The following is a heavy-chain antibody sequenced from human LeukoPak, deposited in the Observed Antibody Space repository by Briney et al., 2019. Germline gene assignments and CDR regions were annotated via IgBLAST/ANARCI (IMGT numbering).Heavy chain of an antibody. CDR2: ISYDGSNK. CDR3: ATRNLQSYSDILK. Sequence: GGSLRLSCAASGFTFSSYAMHWVRQAPGKGLEWVAVISYDGSNKYYADSVKGRFTISRDNSKNTLYLQMNSLRVEDTSVYYCATRNLQSYSDILKWGQGTLVTVSS. CDR1: GFTFSSYA. V-gene: IGHV3-30*14. J-gene: IGHJ4*02. D-gene: IGHD3-9*01.